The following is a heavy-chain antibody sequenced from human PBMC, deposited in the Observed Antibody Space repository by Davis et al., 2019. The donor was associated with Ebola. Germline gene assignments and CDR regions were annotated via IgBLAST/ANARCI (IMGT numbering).Heavy chain of an antibody. CDR1: GFTFSSYA. D-gene: IGHD2-2*01. Sequence: GESLKISCAASGFTFSSYAMSWVRQAPGKGLEWVSAISGSGGSTYYADSVKGRFTISRDNSKNTLYLQMNSLRAEDTAVYYCAKDFTPTPPNIVVVPAAIFGYWGQGTLVTVSS. CDR3: AKDFTPTPPNIVVVPAAIFGY. CDR2: ISGSGGST. V-gene: IGHV3-23*01. J-gene: IGHJ4*02.